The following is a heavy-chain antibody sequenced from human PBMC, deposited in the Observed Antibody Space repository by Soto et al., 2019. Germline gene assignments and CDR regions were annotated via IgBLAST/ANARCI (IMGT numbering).Heavy chain of an antibody. CDR1: GFTFRDYA. V-gene: IGHV3-23*01. J-gene: IGHJ2*01. CDR3: AKTLRAVTMVRGVVEVYWYFDL. Sequence: EVHMLESGGGLVQPGGSLRLSCAASGFTFRDYAMSWVREAPEKGLEWVSSITHSGGSTFYADSVKGRFTISRDNSKNTLYLQMNSLRAEDTALYYCAKTLRAVTMVRGVVEVYWYFDLWGRGTLVTVSS. CDR2: ITHSGGST. D-gene: IGHD3-10*01.